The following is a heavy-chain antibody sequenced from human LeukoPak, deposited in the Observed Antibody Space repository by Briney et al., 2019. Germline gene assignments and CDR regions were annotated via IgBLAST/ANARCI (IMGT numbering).Heavy chain of an antibody. CDR3: ARLRKYYDSSGFTRKTKYYFDY. D-gene: IGHD3-22*01. J-gene: IGHJ4*02. CDR1: GGSISSYY. Sequence: SETLSLTCTVSGGSISSYYWSWIRQPPGKGLEWIGYIYYSGSTNYNPSLKSRVTISVDTSKNQFSLKLSSVTAADTAVYYCARLRKYYDSSGFTRKTKYYFDYWGQGTLVTVSS. CDR2: IYYSGST. V-gene: IGHV4-59*08.